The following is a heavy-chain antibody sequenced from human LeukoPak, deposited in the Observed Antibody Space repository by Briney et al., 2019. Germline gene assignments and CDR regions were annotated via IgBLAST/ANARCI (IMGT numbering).Heavy chain of an antibody. CDR3: AREGGTNYYDSSGPFDY. CDR2: ISSSSSYI. CDR1: GFTFSSYS. D-gene: IGHD3-22*01. Sequence: PGGSLRLSCAASGFTFSSYSMNWVRQAPGKGLEWVSSISSSSSYIYYADSVKGRFTISRDNAKNSLYLQMNSLRAEDTAVYHCAREGGTNYYDSSGPFDYWGQGTLVTVSS. V-gene: IGHV3-21*01. J-gene: IGHJ4*02.